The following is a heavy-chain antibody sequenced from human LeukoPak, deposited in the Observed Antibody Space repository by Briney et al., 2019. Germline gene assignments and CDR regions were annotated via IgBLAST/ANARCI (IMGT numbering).Heavy chain of an antibody. CDR2: IYTSGST. V-gene: IGHV4-61*02. CDR1: GGSISSGSYY. J-gene: IGHJ6*03. Sequence: PSETPSLTCTVSGGSISSGSYYWSWIRQPAGKGLEWIGRIYTSGSTNYNPSLKSRVTISVDTSKNQFSLKLSSVTAADTAVYYCARAVYYYGSGTYYYYMDVWGKGTTVTISS. D-gene: IGHD3-10*01. CDR3: ARAVYYYGSGTYYYYMDV.